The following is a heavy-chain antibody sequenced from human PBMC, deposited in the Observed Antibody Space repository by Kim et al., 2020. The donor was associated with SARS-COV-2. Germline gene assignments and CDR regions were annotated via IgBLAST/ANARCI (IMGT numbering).Heavy chain of an antibody. CDR3: ARDDAGSIPA. CDR2: IDPPSGGGGT. Sequence: ASVKVSCKASGYTFADHSMHWVRQAPGQGLEWVGRIDPPSGGGGTHLTQRFQGRVTLTRDTSISTDYMELSSLTSDDTAVYYCARDDAGSIPAWGQGTQVIVSS. D-gene: IGHD1-26*01. CDR1: GYTFADHS. V-gene: IGHV1-2*06. J-gene: IGHJ4*02.